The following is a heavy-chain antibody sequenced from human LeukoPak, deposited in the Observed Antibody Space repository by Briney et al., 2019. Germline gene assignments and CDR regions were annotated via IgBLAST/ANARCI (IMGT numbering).Heavy chain of an antibody. CDR3: VRGASDTSGYYYVLDY. CDR1: GYTFTIYY. J-gene: IGHJ4*02. V-gene: IGHV1-46*01. CDR2: INPSGTST. D-gene: IGHD3-22*01. Sequence: ASVKVSCKASGYTFTIYYTHWVRQAPGQGLEYMGIINPSGTSTSYPQNFQGRVTMTRDTSTSTVYMELSSLTSDDTAVYYCVRGASDTSGYYYVLDYWGQGTLVTVSS.